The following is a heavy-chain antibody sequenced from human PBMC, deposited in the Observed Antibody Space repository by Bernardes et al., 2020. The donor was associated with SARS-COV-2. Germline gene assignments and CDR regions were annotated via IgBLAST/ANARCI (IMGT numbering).Heavy chain of an antibody. CDR1: GFTFSSYS. Sequence: GRSLRLSCAASGFTFSSYSMNWVRQAPGKGLEWVSSIRSSSSDIYYADSVKGRFTISRDNAKNSLYLQMNSLRAEDTAVYYCAMYYDILTGFSPLYYYYYGMDVWGQGTTVTVSS. V-gene: IGHV3-21*01. CDR2: IRSSSSDI. D-gene: IGHD3-9*01. CDR3: AMYYDILTGFSPLYYYYYGMDV. J-gene: IGHJ6*02.